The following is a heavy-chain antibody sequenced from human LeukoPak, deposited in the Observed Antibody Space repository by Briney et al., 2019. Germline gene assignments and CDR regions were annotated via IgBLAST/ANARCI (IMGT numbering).Heavy chain of an antibody. CDR3: ARGSWCSYTNCMLRPFDY. V-gene: IGHV4-59*01. J-gene: IGHJ4*02. CDR1: GGSISDYY. Sequence: KPSETLSLTCSISGGSISDYYWNWIRQPPGKGLEWIGYIYYGGSTTYNPSLKSRVTMSVDTSKNQFSLRLSSVTAADTAVYYCARGSWCSYTNCMLRPFDYWGQGSLVTVSS. D-gene: IGHD2-2*01. CDR2: IYYGGST.